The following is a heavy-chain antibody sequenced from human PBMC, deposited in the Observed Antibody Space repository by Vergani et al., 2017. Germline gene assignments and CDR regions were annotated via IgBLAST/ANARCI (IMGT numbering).Heavy chain of an antibody. J-gene: IGHJ5*02. CDR3: AKEFGYYDILTGLPFLSGCSNWFDP. Sequence: QVQLVQSGAEVKKPGASVKVSCKASGYTFTSYYMHWVRQAPGQGLEWMGIINPSGGSTSYAQKFQGRVTMTRDTSTSTVYMELCSLRSEDTAVYYCAKEFGYYDILTGLPFLSGCSNWFDPWGQGTLVTVSS. CDR2: INPSGGST. V-gene: IGHV1-46*01. D-gene: IGHD3-9*01. CDR1: GYTFTSYY.